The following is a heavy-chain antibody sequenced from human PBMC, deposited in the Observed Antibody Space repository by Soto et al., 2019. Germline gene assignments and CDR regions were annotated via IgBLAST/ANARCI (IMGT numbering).Heavy chain of an antibody. D-gene: IGHD2-2*01. Sequence: PGGSLRLSCAASGFTFSSYAMRWVRQAPGKGLEWVAVISYDGINKYYADSVKGRFTISRDNSKNTLYVQMNSLRAEDTAVYYCARERSVVAAGYNWFDPWGQGTLVTVSS. CDR2: ISYDGINK. V-gene: IGHV3-30-3*01. CDR1: GFTFSSYA. J-gene: IGHJ5*02. CDR3: ARERSVVAAGYNWFDP.